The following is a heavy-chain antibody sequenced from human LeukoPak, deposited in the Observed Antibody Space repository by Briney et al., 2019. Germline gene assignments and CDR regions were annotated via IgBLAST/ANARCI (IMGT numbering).Heavy chain of an antibody. J-gene: IGHJ4*02. CDR1: GGSISSSSYY. Sequence: SETLSLTCTVSGGSISSSSYYWGWIRQPPGKGLEWTGSIYYSGSTYYNPSLKSRVTISVDTSKNQFSLKLSSVTAADTAVYYCARRGWSSGWYFDYWGQGTLVTVSS. D-gene: IGHD6-19*01. V-gene: IGHV4-39*07. CDR2: IYYSGST. CDR3: ARRGWSSGWYFDY.